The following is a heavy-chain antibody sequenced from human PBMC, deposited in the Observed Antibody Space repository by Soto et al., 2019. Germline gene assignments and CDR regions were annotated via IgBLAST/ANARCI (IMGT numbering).Heavy chain of an antibody. Sequence: QLQLQESGSGLVKPSQTLSLTCAVSGGSISSGGYSWSWIRQPPGKGLEWIGYIYYSGSTYYNPSLKSRVTISVDRSKYQFSLKLSSVTAADTAVYYCARVLGYHDSSGYYDAFDIWGQGTMVTVSS. CDR2: IYYSGST. J-gene: IGHJ3*02. CDR3: ARVLGYHDSSGYYDAFDI. D-gene: IGHD3-22*01. CDR1: GGSISSGGYS. V-gene: IGHV4-30-2*01.